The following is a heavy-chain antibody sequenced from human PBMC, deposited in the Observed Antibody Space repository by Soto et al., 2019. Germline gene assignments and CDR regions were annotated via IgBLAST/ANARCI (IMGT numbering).Heavy chain of an antibody. D-gene: IGHD3-22*01. Sequence: PGGSLRLSCAASGFTFSSYAMHWVRQAPGKGLEWVAVISYDGSNKYYADSVKGRFTISRDNSKNTLYLQMNSLRAEDTAVYYCARAGGYYDSSGYYYYYYGMDVWGQGTKVTVSS. CDR1: GFTFSSYA. V-gene: IGHV3-30-3*01. J-gene: IGHJ6*02. CDR3: ARAGGYYDSSGYYYYYYGMDV. CDR2: ISYDGSNK.